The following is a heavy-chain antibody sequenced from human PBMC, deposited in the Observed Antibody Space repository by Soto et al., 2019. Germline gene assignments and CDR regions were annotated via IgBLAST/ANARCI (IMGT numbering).Heavy chain of an antibody. D-gene: IGHD3-3*01. CDR1: GYTFNTYG. Sequence: ASVNVSCRTSGYTFNTYGINWVRQAPGQGLELMGWISAYDGKTTYAEKFQGRVTLTTDTSTSTAYMELRSLRSDDTAIYYCARDPHEFWTSYWFDPWGQGIPVTVSS. CDR3: ARDPHEFWTSYWFDP. CDR2: ISAYDGKT. J-gene: IGHJ5*02. V-gene: IGHV1-18*01.